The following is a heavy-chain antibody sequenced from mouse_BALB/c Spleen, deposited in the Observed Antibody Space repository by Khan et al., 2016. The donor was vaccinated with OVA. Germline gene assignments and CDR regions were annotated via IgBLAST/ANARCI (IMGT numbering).Heavy chain of an antibody. D-gene: IGHD1-2*01. CDR3: ARTARIKY. Sequence: EVHLVESGPGLVKPSQSLSLTCTVTGYSITSGYGWNWIRQFPGNKLEWMGFISYSGSTNYNPSLKSRISITRATSKNQVFLQLNAVTTEDTATYYCARTARIKYWGQGTTLTVAA. CDR2: ISYSGST. J-gene: IGHJ2*01. CDR1: GYSITSGYG. V-gene: IGHV3-2*02.